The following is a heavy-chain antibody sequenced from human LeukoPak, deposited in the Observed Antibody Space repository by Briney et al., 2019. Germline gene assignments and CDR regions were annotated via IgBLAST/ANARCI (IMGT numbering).Heavy chain of an antibody. CDR1: GFTFSSYG. J-gene: IGHJ4*02. CDR3: ARGGYDSGSYYKGPLYYFDY. V-gene: IGHV3-30*02. CDR2: IRYDGSNK. Sequence: GGSLRLSCAASGFTFSSYGMHWVRQAPGKGLEWVAFIRYDGSNKYYADSVKGRFTISRDNSKNTLYLQMNSLRAEDTAVYYCARGGYDSGSYYKGPLYYFDYWGQGTLVTVSS. D-gene: IGHD3-10*01.